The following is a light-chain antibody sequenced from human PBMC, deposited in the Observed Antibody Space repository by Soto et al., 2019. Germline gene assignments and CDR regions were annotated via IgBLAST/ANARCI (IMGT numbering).Light chain of an antibody. Sequence: EVVLTQSPGTLSLSPGERATLSCRASQSVGSTYLAWYQQKPGQAPRVLIHSASSRATGIPDRFSGSGSGVDFTLTISRLEPDDFAVYFCQEYSYSQTFGQGTKVDIK. V-gene: IGKV3-20*01. J-gene: IGKJ1*01. CDR1: QSVGSTY. CDR2: SAS. CDR3: QEYSYSQT.